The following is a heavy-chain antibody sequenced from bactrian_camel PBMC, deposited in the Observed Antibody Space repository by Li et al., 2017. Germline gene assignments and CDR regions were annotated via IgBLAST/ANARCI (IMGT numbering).Heavy chain of an antibody. J-gene: IGHJ4*01. V-gene: IGHV3S10*01. CDR1: GSSISDYQ. CDR3: AADVYRFGLGSGYRY. D-gene: IGHD5*01. Sequence: VQLVESGGGSVQAGESLRLSCAASGSSISDYQMAWFRQAPGKGREGVAYLDNNGGTDYTYSVAGRFTISKDNAKNTLYLQMNSLQPEDTAMYYCAADVYRFGLGSGYRYWGQGTQVTVS. CDR2: LDNNGGT.